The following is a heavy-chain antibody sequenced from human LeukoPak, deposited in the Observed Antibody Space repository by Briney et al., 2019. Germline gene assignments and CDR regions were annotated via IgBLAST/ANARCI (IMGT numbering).Heavy chain of an antibody. Sequence: GESLRISCKGSGYIFTSYWIGLVRQMPGKGLELMGIIYPGDSDNRYSPSFQGQVTISADKSISTAYLQWSSLKASDTAMYYCARTPGLTAREDVWGQGTTVTVSS. CDR3: ARTPGLTAREDV. V-gene: IGHV5-51*01. CDR1: GYIFTSYW. J-gene: IGHJ6*02. CDR2: IYPGDSDN. D-gene: IGHD2-15*01.